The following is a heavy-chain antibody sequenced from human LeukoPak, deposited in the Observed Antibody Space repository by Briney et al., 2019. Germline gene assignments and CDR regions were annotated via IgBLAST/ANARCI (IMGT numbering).Heavy chain of an antibody. J-gene: IGHJ4*02. V-gene: IGHV1-2*02. D-gene: IGHD6-13*01. CDR2: INPNSGGT. Sequence: SVKASCKASGYTFTGYYMHWVRQAPGQGLEWMGWINPNSGGTNYAQKFQGRVTMTRDTSISTAYMELSRLRSDDTAVYYCARGLAAAAHFDYWGQGTLVTVSS. CDR3: ARGLAAAAHFDY. CDR1: GYTFTGYY.